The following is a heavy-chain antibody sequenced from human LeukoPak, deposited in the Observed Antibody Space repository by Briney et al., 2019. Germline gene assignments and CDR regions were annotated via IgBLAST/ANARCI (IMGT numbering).Heavy chain of an antibody. V-gene: IGHV3-23*01. J-gene: IGHJ4*02. CDR2: ISGSGGST. Sequence: GGSLRLSCAASGLSFSYSALSWVRQAPGKGLEWVSAISGSGGSTYYADSVKGRFTISRDNSKNTLYLQMNSLRAEDTAVYYCAKLGSSWFDYFDYWGQGTLVTVSS. D-gene: IGHD6-13*01. CDR3: AKLGSSWFDYFDY. CDR1: GLSFSYSA.